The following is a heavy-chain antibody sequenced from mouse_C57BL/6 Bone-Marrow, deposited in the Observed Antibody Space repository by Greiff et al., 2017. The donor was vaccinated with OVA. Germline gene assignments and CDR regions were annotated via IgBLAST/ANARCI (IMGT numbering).Heavy chain of an antibody. CDR2: IHPNSGSN. D-gene: IGHD2-4*01. Sequence: QVQLQQPGAELVKPGASVKLSCKASGYTFTSYWMHWVKQRPGQGLEWIGMIHPNSGSNNYNEKFKSKATLTVEKYYSTDYMQLHSLTSEDSAVYYCASNYDYDLDYWGQGTTLTVSS. CDR1: GYTFTSYW. J-gene: IGHJ2*01. V-gene: IGHV1-64*01. CDR3: ASNYDYDLDY.